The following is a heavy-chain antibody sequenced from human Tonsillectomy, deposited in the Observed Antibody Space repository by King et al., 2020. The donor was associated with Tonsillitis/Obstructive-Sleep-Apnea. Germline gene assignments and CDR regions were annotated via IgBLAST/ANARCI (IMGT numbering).Heavy chain of an antibody. Sequence: VQLVESGGGLVQPGGSLRLSCAASGFTFSNYEMNWVRQAPGKGLEWVSYISTSGLTIYYADSVKGRFTISRDNAKNSLYLQMNSLRAEDTAVYYCARGNYDFWSGYYPDLNYYYYMAVWGKGTTVTVSS. CDR1: GFTFSNYE. CDR3: ARGNYDFWSGYYPDLNYYYYMAV. CDR2: ISTSGLTI. D-gene: IGHD3-3*01. J-gene: IGHJ6*03. V-gene: IGHV3-48*03.